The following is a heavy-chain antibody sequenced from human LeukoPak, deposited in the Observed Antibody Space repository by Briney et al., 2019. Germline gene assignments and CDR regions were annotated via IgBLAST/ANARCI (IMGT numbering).Heavy chain of an antibody. CDR1: GFTFSSSS. CDR3: ARGQKYRSGYTVTELGSGYFDY. J-gene: IGHJ4*02. Sequence: GGSLRLSCAASGFTFSSSSMNWVRQAPGKGLEWVSSISTSSIYIYYADSVKGRFTISRDNAKKSLYLQMNSLRAEDTAVYYCARGQKYRSGYTVTELGSGYFDYWGQGTLVTVSS. D-gene: IGHD5-18*01. V-gene: IGHV3-21*01. CDR2: ISTSSIYI.